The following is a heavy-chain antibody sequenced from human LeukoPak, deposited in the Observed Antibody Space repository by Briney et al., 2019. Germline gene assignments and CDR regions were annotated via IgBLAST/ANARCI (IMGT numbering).Heavy chain of an antibody. Sequence: PSGTLSLTCAVSGGSISSSDWWSWVRQPPGKGLEWIGEIYHSGSTSFNPSLKSRVTMSVDRSKNQFSLKLSSVTAADTAVYYCARDRYGSGTAFDYWGQGTLVTVSS. CDR2: IYHSGST. V-gene: IGHV4-4*02. J-gene: IGHJ4*02. D-gene: IGHD3-10*01. CDR1: GGSISSSDW. CDR3: ARDRYGSGTAFDY.